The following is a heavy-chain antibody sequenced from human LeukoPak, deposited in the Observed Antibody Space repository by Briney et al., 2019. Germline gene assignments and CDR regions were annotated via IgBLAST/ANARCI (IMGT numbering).Heavy chain of an antibody. J-gene: IGHJ4*02. D-gene: IGHD2-8*01. Sequence: GGSLRLSCAASGFTFSSYGMHWVRQAPGKGLEWVAVLSYDGNYKYYADSVKGRFAISRDNSENTLYLQMNSLRAEDTAVYYCARYAEYSVSTPCYWGQGTLVTVSA. CDR1: GFTFSSYG. CDR2: LSYDGNYK. CDR3: ARYAEYSVSTPCY. V-gene: IGHV3-30*03.